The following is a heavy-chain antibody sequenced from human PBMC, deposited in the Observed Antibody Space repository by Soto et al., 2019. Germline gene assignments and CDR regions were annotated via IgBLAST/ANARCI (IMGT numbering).Heavy chain of an antibody. CDR2: ISGSGGST. Sequence: PGGSLRLSCSASGFTFSSYAMSWVRQAPGKGLEWVSAISGSGGSTYYADSVKGRFTISRDNSKNTLYLQMNSLRAEDTAVYYCAKAKRDGYNPRFYFDYWGQGTLVTVSS. CDR1: GFTFSSYA. V-gene: IGHV3-23*01. CDR3: AKAKRDGYNPRFYFDY. J-gene: IGHJ4*02. D-gene: IGHD5-12*01.